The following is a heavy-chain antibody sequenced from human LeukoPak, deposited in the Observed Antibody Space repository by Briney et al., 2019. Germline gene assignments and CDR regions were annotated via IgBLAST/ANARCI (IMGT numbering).Heavy chain of an antibody. J-gene: IGHJ6*02. CDR2: IYYSGST. CDR1: GGSISSYY. D-gene: IGHD3-22*01. Sequence: PSETLSLTCTVSGGSISSYYWSWIRQPPGKGLEWIGYIYYSGSTNYNPSLKSRVTISVDTSKNQFSLKLSSVTAADTAVYYCARVGYYYDSGGHRYYYYGMDVWGQGTTVTVSS. CDR3: ARVGYYYDSGGHRYYYYGMDV. V-gene: IGHV4-59*01.